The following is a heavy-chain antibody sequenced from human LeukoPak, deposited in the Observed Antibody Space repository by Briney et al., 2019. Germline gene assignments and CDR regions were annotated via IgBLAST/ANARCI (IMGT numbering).Heavy chain of an antibody. Sequence: SETLSLTCTVSGGSISSYYWSWIRQPPGKGLEWIGYIYYSGSTNYNPSLKSRVTISVDTSKNQFSLKLSSVTAADTAVYYCARVIGGWYLFDYWGQGTLVTVSS. CDR1: GGSISSYY. CDR2: IYYSGST. J-gene: IGHJ4*02. D-gene: IGHD6-19*01. V-gene: IGHV4-59*01. CDR3: ARVIGGWYLFDY.